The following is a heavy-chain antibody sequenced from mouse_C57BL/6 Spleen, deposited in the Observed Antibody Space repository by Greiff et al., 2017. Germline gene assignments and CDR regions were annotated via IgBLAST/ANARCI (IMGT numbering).Heavy chain of an antibody. Sequence: VQLQQSGAELVKPGASVKLSCKASGYTFTSYWMHWVKQRPGQGLEWIGMIHPNSGSTNYNEKFKSKATLTVDKSSSTAYMQLSSLTSEDSAVYYCARGDYGSSGFAYWGQGALVTVSA. D-gene: IGHD1-1*01. CDR2: IHPNSGST. V-gene: IGHV1-64*01. CDR1: GYTFTSYW. J-gene: IGHJ3*01. CDR3: ARGDYGSSGFAY.